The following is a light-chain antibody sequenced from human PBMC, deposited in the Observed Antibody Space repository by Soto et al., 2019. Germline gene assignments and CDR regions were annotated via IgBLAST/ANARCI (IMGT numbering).Light chain of an antibody. CDR1: RNLLHSNGYYY. V-gene: IGKV2-28*01. CDR2: LGY. CDR3: AQGLATPFT. J-gene: IGKJ4*01. Sequence: EIVLTQSPLSLPVTPGEPASISCRSSRNLLHSNGYYYLGWYLQKPGQSPQLLIYLGYNRASGVPDRFSGSGSGTDFTLTISRVEAEDVGVYFCAQGLATPFTFGGGTKVEIK.